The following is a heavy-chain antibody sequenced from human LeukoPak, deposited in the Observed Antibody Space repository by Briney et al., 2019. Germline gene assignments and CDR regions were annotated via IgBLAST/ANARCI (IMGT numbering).Heavy chain of an antibody. CDR3: AKRAGGTPDY. CDR1: GFSFSNYA. D-gene: IGHD1-26*01. Sequence: GGSLRLSCAASGFSFSNYAMTWVRQAPGKGLEWVSAIGGDGHSTDYADSVKGRFTISRDNSKNTLYLQMNSLRAEDTALYYCAKRAGGTPDYWGLGTRVTVSS. CDR2: IGGDGHST. J-gene: IGHJ4*02. V-gene: IGHV3-23*01.